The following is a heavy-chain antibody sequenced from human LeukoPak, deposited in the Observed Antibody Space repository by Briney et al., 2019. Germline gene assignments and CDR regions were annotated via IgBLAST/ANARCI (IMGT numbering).Heavy chain of an antibody. D-gene: IGHD5-24*01. CDR2: IWYDGSYK. Sequence: PGGSLRLSCAASGFTFSRKGMHWVRQAPGKGLEWVAVIWYDGSYKYYADSVKGRFTISRDNSENTLYLQMNSLRAEDTAVYYCAREADGYNNGAFDIWGQGTMVTVSS. V-gene: IGHV3-33*01. CDR1: GFTFSRKG. J-gene: IGHJ3*02. CDR3: AREADGYNNGAFDI.